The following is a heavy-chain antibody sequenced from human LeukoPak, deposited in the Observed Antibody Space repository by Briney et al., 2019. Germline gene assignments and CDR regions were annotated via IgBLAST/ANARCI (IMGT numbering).Heavy chain of an antibody. J-gene: IGHJ4*02. CDR3: AAYDSSGYVDY. CDR2: ISGRGSYI. D-gene: IGHD3-22*01. CDR1: GFTFSDYS. V-gene: IGHV3-21*01. Sequence: GGSPRLSCAASGFTFSDYSMNWVRQAPGKGLEWVSFISGRGSYIYYVESVKGRSTISRDNAKNSVYLEMHRLRAEDTAVYYCAAYDSSGYVDYWGQGTLVTVSS.